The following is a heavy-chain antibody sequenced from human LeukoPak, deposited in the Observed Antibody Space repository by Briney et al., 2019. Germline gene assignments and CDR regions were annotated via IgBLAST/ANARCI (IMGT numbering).Heavy chain of an antibody. V-gene: IGHV4-4*07. CDR1: GGSISSYY. CDR2: IYTSGST. Sequence: SETLSLTCTVSGGSISSYYWSWIRQPAGKGLEWIGRIYTSGSTNYNPSLKSRVTMSVDSSKNQFPLKLSSVTAADTAVYYCAGQIVVGPFDYWGQGTRVIVSS. D-gene: IGHD3-22*01. J-gene: IGHJ4*02. CDR3: AGQIVVGPFDY.